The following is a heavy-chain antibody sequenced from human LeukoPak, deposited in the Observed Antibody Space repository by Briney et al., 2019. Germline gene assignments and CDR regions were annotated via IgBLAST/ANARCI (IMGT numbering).Heavy chain of an antibody. Sequence: PSETLSLTCTVSGGSISYSSYYWGWIRQPPGKGLEWIGSIHYSGSTYYNPSLKSRVTISVDTSKNQFSLKLSSVTAADTAVYYCARGYSSSWYRRSYYYYYMDVWGKGTTVTVSS. CDR1: GGSISYSSYY. V-gene: IGHV4-39*07. D-gene: IGHD6-13*01. CDR3: ARGYSSSWYRRSYYYYYMDV. J-gene: IGHJ6*03. CDR2: IHYSGST.